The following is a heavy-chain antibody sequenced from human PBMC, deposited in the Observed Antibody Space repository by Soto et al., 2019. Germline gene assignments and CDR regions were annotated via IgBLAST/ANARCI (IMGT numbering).Heavy chain of an antibody. CDR2: ISGSGGTT. CDR1: GFTFSSYA. D-gene: IGHD6-25*01. CDR3: WKFFGETESNSGWLWTFQS. J-gene: IGHJ5*02. V-gene: IGHV3-23*01. Sequence: EVQLLESGGGLVQPGRSLRLSCAASGFTFSSYAMGWVRHAPGQGLDWVSAISGSGGTTSYTDSVKGRFTISRDNSMNTWFLQMDSLRAEGAAIYYCWKFFGETESNSGWLWTFQSWGPATLVTVSS.